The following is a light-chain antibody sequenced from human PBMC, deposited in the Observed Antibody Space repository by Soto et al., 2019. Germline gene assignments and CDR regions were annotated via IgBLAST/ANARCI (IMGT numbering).Light chain of an antibody. CDR3: QQNHRAPIT. CDR2: VTS. CDR1: QSISSN. V-gene: IGKV1-39*01. J-gene: IGKJ5*01. Sequence: QIGKSPSSLSASGAYRVTMTCGASQSISSNLNGYQQKPGKAPKLLIFVTSGLQSGVPSRFSGSGSGTDFTLTISSLQPEDFTTYYCQQNHRAPITFGQGTRLEVK.